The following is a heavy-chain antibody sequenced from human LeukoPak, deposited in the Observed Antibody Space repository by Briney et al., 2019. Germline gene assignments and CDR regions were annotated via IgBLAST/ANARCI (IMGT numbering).Heavy chain of an antibody. CDR3: AKDQAGTWGLDY. CDR2: VRPDGSSN. Sequence: PGGSLRLSCAASGFTFSSYGMHWVRQAPGKGLEWVAFVRPDGSSNYYADSVKGRFTISRDISKNTLYLQMNSLRAEDTAFYYCAKDQAGTWGLDYWGQGTLATVSS. CDR1: GFTFSSYG. V-gene: IGHV3-30*02. J-gene: IGHJ4*02. D-gene: IGHD3-10*01.